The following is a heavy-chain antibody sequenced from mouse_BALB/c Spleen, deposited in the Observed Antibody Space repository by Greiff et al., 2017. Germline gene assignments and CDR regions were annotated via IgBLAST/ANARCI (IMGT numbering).Heavy chain of an antibody. CDR1: GFTFSSYG. J-gene: IGHJ3*01. Sequence: EVQRVESGGDLVKPGGSLKLSCAASGFTFSSYGMSWVRQTPDKRLEWVATISSGGSYTYYPDSVKGRFTISRDNAKNTLYLQMSSLKSEDTAMYYCARHGDGNYGWFAYWGQGTLVTVSA. CDR3: ARHGDGNYGWFAY. D-gene: IGHD2-1*01. V-gene: IGHV5-6*01. CDR2: ISSGGSYT.